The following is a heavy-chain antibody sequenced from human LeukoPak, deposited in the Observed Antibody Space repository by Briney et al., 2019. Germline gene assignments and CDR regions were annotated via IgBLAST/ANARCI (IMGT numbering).Heavy chain of an antibody. Sequence: ASVKVSCKASGYTFSSYYMHWVRQAPGQGLEWMGIINPSGGSTSYAQKFQGRVTMTRDMSTSAVYMELSSLRSEDTAVYYCARLPVGAIYFDDYWGQGTLVTVSS. CDR2: INPSGGST. D-gene: IGHD1-26*01. V-gene: IGHV1-46*01. J-gene: IGHJ4*02. CDR3: ARLPVGAIYFDDY. CDR1: GYTFSSYY.